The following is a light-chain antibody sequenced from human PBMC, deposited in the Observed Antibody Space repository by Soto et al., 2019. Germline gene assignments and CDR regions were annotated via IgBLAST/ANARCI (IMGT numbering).Light chain of an antibody. J-gene: IGKJ1*01. CDR3: QQYGGSGT. CDR1: QSVSRNY. CDR2: GAS. V-gene: IGKV3-20*01. Sequence: EVVLTQSPGTLSLSPGERATLSCRASQSVSRNYLAWYQKKPGQAPRLLIYGASTRATAIPDRFSGSGSGTDFTLTITRLEPEDFAVYYCQQYGGSGTFGQGTKVDIK.